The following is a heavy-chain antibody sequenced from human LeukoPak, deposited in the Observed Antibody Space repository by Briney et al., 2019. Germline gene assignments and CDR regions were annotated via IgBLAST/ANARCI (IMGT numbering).Heavy chain of an antibody. CDR3: VRLRRNSDTSGFFYYYDF. V-gene: IGHV3-21*01. D-gene: IGHD3-22*01. CDR1: GYTFSSYS. CDR2: ISVRSNYI. Sequence: GGSLRLSCLASGYTFSSYSINWVRQAPGKGLEWVSSISVRSNYIYYADSVRGRFRISRDDARDSLYLQMNSLRAEDTAVYYCVRLRRNSDTSGFFYYYDFWGQGTLVTVSS. J-gene: IGHJ4*02.